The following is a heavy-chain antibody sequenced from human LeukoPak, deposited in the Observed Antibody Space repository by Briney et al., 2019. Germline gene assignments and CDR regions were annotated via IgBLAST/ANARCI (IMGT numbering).Heavy chain of an antibody. Sequence: ASVKVSCKVSGYTLTELSMHWVRQAPGKGLEWMGGFDPEDGETIYAQKFQGRVTMTEDTSTDTAYMELSSQRSEDIDVYYCARRSNIVVVPAAINPLMDVWGKGTTVTVSS. CDR2: FDPEDGET. CDR1: GYTLTELS. V-gene: IGHV1-24*01. CDR3: ARRSNIVVVPAAINPLMDV. J-gene: IGHJ6*04. D-gene: IGHD2-2*02.